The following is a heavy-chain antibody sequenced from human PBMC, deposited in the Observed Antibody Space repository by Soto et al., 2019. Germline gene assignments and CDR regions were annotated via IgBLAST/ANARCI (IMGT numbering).Heavy chain of an antibody. V-gene: IGHV5-51*01. CDR3: AGGGVGGVIPQPRDYCGRYV. Sequence: PGESLKISCKGSGYSFTSYWIGWVRQMPGKGLEWMGIIYPGDSDTRYSPSFQGQVTISADKSISTAYLQWSSLKASDTAMYYCAGGGVGGVIPQPRDYCGRYVWGQGPRITVS. J-gene: IGHJ6*02. CDR1: GYSFTSYW. CDR2: IYPGDSDT. D-gene: IGHD3-10*01.